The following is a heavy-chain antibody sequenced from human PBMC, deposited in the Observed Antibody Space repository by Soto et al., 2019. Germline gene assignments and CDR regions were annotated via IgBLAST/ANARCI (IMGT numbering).Heavy chain of an antibody. CDR2: INPNSGGT. CDR1: GYTFTGYY. V-gene: IGHV1-2*04. D-gene: IGHD1-7*01. J-gene: IGHJ6*04. Sequence: ASVKVSCKASGYTFTGYYMHWVRQAPGQGLEWMGWINPNSGGTNYAQKFQGWVTMTRDTSISTAYMELSRLRSDDTAVYYCAKPPSGTYGMDVWGKGTTVTVPS. CDR3: AKPPSGTYGMDV.